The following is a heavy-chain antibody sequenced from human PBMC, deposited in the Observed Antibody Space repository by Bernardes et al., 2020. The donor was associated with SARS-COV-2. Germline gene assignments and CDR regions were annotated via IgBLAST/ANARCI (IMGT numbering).Heavy chain of an antibody. J-gene: IGHJ4*02. Sequence: GGSLRLSCAASGFTFTNYCMNWVRQAPGKGLEWVTNINQDGSESYYVDSVKGRFTISRDNAKNSLYLQMNSLRAEDTAVYYCARSADYWGQGTLVTVSS. CDR3: ARSADY. CDR2: INQDGSES. CDR1: GFTFTNYC. V-gene: IGHV3-7*04.